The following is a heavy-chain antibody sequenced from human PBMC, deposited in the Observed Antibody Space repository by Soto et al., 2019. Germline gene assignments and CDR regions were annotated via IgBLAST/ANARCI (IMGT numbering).Heavy chain of an antibody. CDR2: IYYSGST. D-gene: IGHD4-17*01. CDR3: ARRYGPGFDY. V-gene: IGHV4-59*08. J-gene: IGHJ4*02. Sequence: PSETLCLTCTVSGGSISSYYWSWIRQPPGKGLEWIGYIYYSGSTNYNPSLKSRVTISVDTSKNQFSLKLSSVTAADTAVYYCARRYGPGFDYWGQGTLVTVS. CDR1: GGSISSYY.